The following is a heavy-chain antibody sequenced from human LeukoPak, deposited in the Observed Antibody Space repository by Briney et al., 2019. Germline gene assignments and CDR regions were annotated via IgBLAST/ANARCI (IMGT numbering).Heavy chain of an antibody. D-gene: IGHD6-19*01. CDR2: ISWNNGSI. CDR3: AKDMVAVAGTDLEQGFDY. V-gene: IGHV3-9*01. Sequence: PGGSLRLSCAASGFTFDDYAMPWVRHAPGKGLEWVSGISWNNGSIGYADSVKGRFTISRDNAKNSLYLQMNSLRAEDTALYYCAKDMVAVAGTDLEQGFDYWGQGTLVTGSS. CDR1: GFTFDDYA. J-gene: IGHJ4*02.